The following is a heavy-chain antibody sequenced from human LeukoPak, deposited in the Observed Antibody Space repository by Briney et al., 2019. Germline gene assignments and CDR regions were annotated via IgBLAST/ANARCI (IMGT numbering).Heavy chain of an antibody. CDR1: GYSFTAHY. D-gene: IGHD6-13*01. V-gene: IGHV1-2*02. Sequence: ASVKVSCKASGYSFTAHYIHWVRQAPGQGLEWMGCINPNTGGTNYALKFQGRVTMTSDTSTTTAYMGLSSLSSDDTAVYFCSRSPAAAGAVGYWGQGTLVTVSS. CDR2: INPNTGGT. CDR3: SRSPAAAGAVGY. J-gene: IGHJ4*02.